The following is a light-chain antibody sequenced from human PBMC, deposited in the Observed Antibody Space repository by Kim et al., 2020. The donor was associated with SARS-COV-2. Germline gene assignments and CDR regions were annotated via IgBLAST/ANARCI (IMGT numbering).Light chain of an antibody. CDR2: SNN. CDR1: NFNIGRNS. Sequence: QSVLTQSHSASGTPGQRVTISCSGSNFNIGRNSVNWYQQLPGTAPKLLIYSNNQRPLGVPDRFSASKSGTSASLAISGLQSEDEADYYCAAWDDSLNGYAFATGTKVTVL. CDR3: AAWDDSLNGYA. J-gene: IGLJ1*01. V-gene: IGLV1-44*01.